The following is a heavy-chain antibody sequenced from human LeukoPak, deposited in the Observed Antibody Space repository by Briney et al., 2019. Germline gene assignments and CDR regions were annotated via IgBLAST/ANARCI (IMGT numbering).Heavy chain of an antibody. CDR3: ARTAGALYDAFNI. Sequence: PSETLSLTCTVSGGSISTYYWSWIRQPPGKGLEWIGYIYYSGSTNYNPSLKSRVTISVDTSRNQFSLKLSSVTAADTAVYYCARTAGALYDAFNIWGQGTMVTVSS. V-gene: IGHV4-59*08. D-gene: IGHD1-26*01. J-gene: IGHJ3*02. CDR1: GGSISTYY. CDR2: IYYSGST.